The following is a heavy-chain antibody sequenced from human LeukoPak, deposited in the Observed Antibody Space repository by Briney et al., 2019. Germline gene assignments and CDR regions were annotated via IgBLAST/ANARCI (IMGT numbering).Heavy chain of an antibody. D-gene: IGHD3-22*01. CDR2: INWNGGST. CDR3: ARDPVEYYDGSGYPDAFDI. CDR1: GFTFDDYG. Sequence: GGSLRLSCAASGFTFDDYGMSWVRQAPGKGLEWVSGINWNGGSTGYADSVKGRFTISRDNAKNSLYLQMNSLRAEDTALYYCARDPVEYYDGSGYPDAFDIWGQGTMVTVSS. J-gene: IGHJ3*02. V-gene: IGHV3-20*04.